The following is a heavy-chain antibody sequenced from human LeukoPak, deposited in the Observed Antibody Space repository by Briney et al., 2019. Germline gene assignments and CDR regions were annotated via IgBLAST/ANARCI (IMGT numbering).Heavy chain of an antibody. D-gene: IGHD3-22*01. V-gene: IGHV4-59*01. Sequence: SETLSLTCTVSGGSISSYYWSWIRQPPGKGLEGIGYIYYSGSTNYNPSLKSRVTISVDTSKNQFSLKLSSVTAADTAVYYCARDGGYDSSGYFSDYWGQGTLVTVSS. CDR3: ARDGGYDSSGYFSDY. J-gene: IGHJ4*02. CDR1: GGSISSYY. CDR2: IYYSGST.